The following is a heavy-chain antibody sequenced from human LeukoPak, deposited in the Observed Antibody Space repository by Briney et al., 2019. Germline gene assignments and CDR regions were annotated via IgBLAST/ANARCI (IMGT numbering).Heavy chain of an antibody. CDR3: ARDLGSGWYPVDY. Sequence: ASVKVSCKASGYTFTSYGISWVRQAPGQGLEWMGWISAYNGNTNYAQKLQGRVTMTADTSTSTACMELRSLRSDDTAVYYCARDLGSGWYPVDYWGQGTLVTVSS. V-gene: IGHV1-18*01. CDR2: ISAYNGNT. CDR1: GYTFTSYG. D-gene: IGHD6-19*01. J-gene: IGHJ4*02.